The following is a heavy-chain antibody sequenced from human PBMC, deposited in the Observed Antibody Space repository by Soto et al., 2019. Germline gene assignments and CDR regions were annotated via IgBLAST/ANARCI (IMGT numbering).Heavy chain of an antibody. D-gene: IGHD3-10*02. J-gene: IGHJ4*01. CDR2: IKQDGSEK. V-gene: IGHV3-7*01. CDR3: ARVDYVNGWIFDW. CDR1: GFTFGTCW. Sequence: EEQLVESGGGLVQPGGSLRLSCAASGFTFGTCWMSWVRQPPGKGLEGVANIKQDGSEKYCVDSVKGRFTLSRDNAKNSLHLQMDSLRAEDTAMYFCARVDYVNGWIFDWWGQGTLVTVSS.